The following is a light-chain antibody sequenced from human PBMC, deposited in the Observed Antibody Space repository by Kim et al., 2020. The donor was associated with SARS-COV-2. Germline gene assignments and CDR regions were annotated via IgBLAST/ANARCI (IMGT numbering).Light chain of an antibody. CDR1: QSVTNNY. Sequence: EIVMTQSPGTLSLSPGERGTLSCRASQSVTNNYLAWYQQKPGQAPRLLIYGASSRATGIPDRFSGSGSGTDFTLTISRLEPEDFAVYYCQQYGGSPQTFGQGTKVDIK. J-gene: IGKJ1*01. CDR2: GAS. CDR3: QQYGGSPQT. V-gene: IGKV3-20*01.